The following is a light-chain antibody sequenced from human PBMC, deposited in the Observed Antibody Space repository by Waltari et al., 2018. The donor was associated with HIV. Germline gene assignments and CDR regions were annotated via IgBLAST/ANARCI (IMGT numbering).Light chain of an antibody. CDR1: SRDVGGYNY. CDR3: SSYISSSTLL. J-gene: IGLJ2*01. CDR2: EVS. Sequence: QSALTQPASVSGSPGQSITISCTGTSRDVGGYNYVSWYQQHPGKAPKLMIYEVSNRPSGVSNRFSGSKSGNTASLTISGLQAEDEADYYCSSYISSSTLLFGGGTKLTVL. V-gene: IGLV2-14*01.